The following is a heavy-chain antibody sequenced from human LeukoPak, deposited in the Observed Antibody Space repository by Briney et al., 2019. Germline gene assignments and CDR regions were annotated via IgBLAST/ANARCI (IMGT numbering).Heavy chain of an antibody. V-gene: IGHV4-61*01. CDR1: GVSFSTTYN. D-gene: IGHD7-27*01. CDR3: VRDYWGSLDY. Sequence: SETLSLTCTVSGVSFSTTYNWGWVRRPPGKGLEWIGYNGNNNYNPSLKSRATISLDTSKNQFSLKLHSVTDAGTAVYYCVRDYWGSLDYWGQGTLVTVSS. J-gene: IGHJ4*02. CDR2: NGNN.